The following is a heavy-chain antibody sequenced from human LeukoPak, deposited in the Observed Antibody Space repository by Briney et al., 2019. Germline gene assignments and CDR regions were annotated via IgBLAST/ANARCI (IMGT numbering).Heavy chain of an antibody. CDR2: ISYDGSNK. J-gene: IGHJ4*02. CDR1: GFSVSSNY. Sequence: GGSLRLSCAASGFSVSSNYMNWVRQAPGKGLEWVAVISYDGSNKYYADSVKGRFTISRGNSKNTLYLQMNSLRAEDTAVYYCAKDPSTYYYDSRPAGGQGTLVTVSS. D-gene: IGHD3-22*01. CDR3: AKDPSTYYYDSRPA. V-gene: IGHV3-30*18.